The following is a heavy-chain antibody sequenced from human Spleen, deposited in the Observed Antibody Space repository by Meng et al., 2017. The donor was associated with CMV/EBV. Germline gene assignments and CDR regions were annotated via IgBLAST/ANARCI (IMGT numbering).Heavy chain of an antibody. CDR2: IGTAGDT. CDR1: GFTFSTYD. J-gene: IGHJ4*02. D-gene: IGHD3-22*01. V-gene: IGHV3-13*01. Sequence: GESLKISCAASGFTFSTYDMHWVRQATGKGLEWVSAIGTAGDTYYPGSVKGQFTISRDNSKSTLILQMSSLRSEDTAVYYCARVYYDSTNYYFSFGYWGQGTLVTVSS. CDR3: ARVYYDSTNYYFSFGY.